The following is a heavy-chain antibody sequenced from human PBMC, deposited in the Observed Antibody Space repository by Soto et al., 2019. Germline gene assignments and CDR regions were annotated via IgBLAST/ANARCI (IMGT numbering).Heavy chain of an antibody. D-gene: IGHD6-13*01. V-gene: IGHV4-39*01. CDR1: GGSIGGSSYY. CDR3: ARLGGTGSSRDRRFDP. J-gene: IGHJ5*02. Sequence: SETLSLTCTVSGGSIGGSSYYWGWIRQPPGKGLEWIGSIYYSGSTYYNPSLKSRVTISVDTSKNQFSLKLSSVTAADTAVYYCARLGGTGSSRDRRFDPWGQGTLVTVSS. CDR2: IYYSGST.